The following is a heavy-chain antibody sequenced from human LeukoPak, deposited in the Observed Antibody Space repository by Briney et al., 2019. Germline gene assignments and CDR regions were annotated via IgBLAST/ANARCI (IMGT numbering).Heavy chain of an antibody. CDR2: INTSGST. CDR3: AREGYTSSWYSGYYYFDY. D-gene: IGHD6-13*01. J-gene: IGHJ4*02. CDR1: GGSISSGSYF. Sequence: PSETLSLTCTVSGGSISSGSYFWTWIRQPAGKRLEWIGRINTSGSTNYNPSLKSRVTISVDTSKNQFSLKLSSVTAADTAVFFCAREGYTSSWYSGYYYFDYWGQGTLVIVSS. V-gene: IGHV4-61*02.